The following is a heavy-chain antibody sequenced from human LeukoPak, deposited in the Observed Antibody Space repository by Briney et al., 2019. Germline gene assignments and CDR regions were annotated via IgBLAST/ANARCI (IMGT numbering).Heavy chain of an antibody. D-gene: IGHD3-22*01. Sequence: GGSLRLSCAASGFTFSSYWMHWVRQAPGKGLVWVSRLNRDGSTTNYADSVKGRFTISRDNSKNTLYLQMNSLRAEDTAVYYCAKGYGFDSSGSEHYFENWGQGILVTVSS. CDR1: GFTFSSYW. J-gene: IGHJ4*02. V-gene: IGHV3-74*01. CDR3: AKGYGFDSSGSEHYFEN. CDR2: LNRDGSTT.